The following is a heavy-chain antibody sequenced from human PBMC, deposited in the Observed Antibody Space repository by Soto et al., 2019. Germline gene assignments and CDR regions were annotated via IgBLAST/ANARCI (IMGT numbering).Heavy chain of an antibody. J-gene: IGHJ5*02. CDR2: IRSKAYGGTT. CDR3: TTNYYDSSGYDNWFDP. CDR1: GFTVSSNY. Sequence: GGSLRLSCVVSGFTVSSNYMTWVRQAPGKGLEWVGFIRSKAYGGTTEYAASVKGRFTISRDDSKSIAYLQMNSLKTEDTAVYYCTTNYYDSSGYDNWFDPWGQGTLVTVSS. V-gene: IGHV3-49*04. D-gene: IGHD3-22*01.